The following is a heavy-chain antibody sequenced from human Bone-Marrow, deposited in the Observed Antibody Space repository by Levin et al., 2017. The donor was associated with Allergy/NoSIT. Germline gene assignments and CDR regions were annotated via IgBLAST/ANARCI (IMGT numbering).Heavy chain of an antibody. CDR1: GFRFTDYG. V-gene: IGHV3-21*01. Sequence: PGGSLRLSCSASGFRFTDYGMNWFRQAPGKGLEWVAYISSGSTYIHYGDSVQGRFTVSRDNAKNSLYLHMNGLRGEDTAFYYCARGSSGVVISYWGQGTLVTVSA. CDR2: ISSGSTYI. J-gene: IGHJ4*02. D-gene: IGHD2-21*01. CDR3: ARGSSGVVISY.